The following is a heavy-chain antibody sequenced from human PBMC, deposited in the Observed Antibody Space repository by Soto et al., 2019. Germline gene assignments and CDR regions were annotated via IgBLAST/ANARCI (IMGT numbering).Heavy chain of an antibody. V-gene: IGHV3-23*01. Sequence: GGSLRLSVSASGFTFSSYAMSWVLHAPLKLLEWGSAISGSGGSTYYADSVKGRFTISRDNSKNTLYLQMNSLRAEDTAVYYCAKSAIIWFGELGTYYYYGMDVWGQGTTVTVSS. CDR3: AKSAIIWFGELGTYYYYGMDV. CDR1: GFTFSSYA. CDR2: ISGSGGST. J-gene: IGHJ6*02. D-gene: IGHD3-10*01.